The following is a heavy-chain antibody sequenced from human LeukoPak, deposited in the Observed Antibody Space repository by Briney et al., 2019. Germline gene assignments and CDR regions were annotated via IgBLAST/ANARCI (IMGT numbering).Heavy chain of an antibody. CDR3: ARGDWYYYYYYMDV. CDR1: GGSISSSNW. Sequence: SGTLSLTCAVSGGSISSSNWWSWVRQPPGKGLEWIGEIHHSGSTNYNPSLKSRVTISVDKSKNQFSLKLSSVTAADTAVYYCARGDWYYYYYYMDVWGKGTTVTISS. CDR2: IHHSGST. V-gene: IGHV4-4*02. D-gene: IGHD3/OR15-3a*01. J-gene: IGHJ6*03.